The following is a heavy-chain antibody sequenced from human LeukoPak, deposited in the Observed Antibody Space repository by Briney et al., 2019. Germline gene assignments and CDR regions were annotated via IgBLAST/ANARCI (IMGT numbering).Heavy chain of an antibody. V-gene: IGHV4-39*01. Sequence: SETLSLTCTVSGGSISSSSYYWGWIRQPPGKGLEWIGSIYYSGSTYYNPSLKSRVTISVDTSKNQFSLKLSSVTAADTAVYYCASLGGGSSHPYWGQGTLVTVSS. CDR1: GGSISSSSYY. CDR2: IYYSGST. D-gene: IGHD2-15*01. CDR3: ASLGGGSSHPY. J-gene: IGHJ4*02.